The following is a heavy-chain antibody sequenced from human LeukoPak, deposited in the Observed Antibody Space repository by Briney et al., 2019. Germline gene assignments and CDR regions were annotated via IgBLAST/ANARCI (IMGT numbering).Heavy chain of an antibody. CDR2: IIPIFGTA. D-gene: IGHD3-3*01. CDR1: GGTLSSYA. J-gene: IGHJ3*02. CDR3: ARGRYDFWSGPREGAFDI. Sequence: SVKVSCKASGGTLSSYAISWVRQAPGQGLEWMGRIIPIFGTANYAQKFQGRVTITTDESTSTAYMELSSLRSGDTAVYYCARGRYDFWSGPREGAFDIWGQGTMVTVSS. V-gene: IGHV1-69*05.